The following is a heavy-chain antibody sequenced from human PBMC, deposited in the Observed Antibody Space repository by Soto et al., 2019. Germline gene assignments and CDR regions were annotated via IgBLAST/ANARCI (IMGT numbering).Heavy chain of an antibody. CDR1: GFTFSSYA. CDR2: ISGGGGNT. D-gene: IGHD6-19*01. V-gene: IGHV3-23*01. J-gene: IGHJ5*02. CDR3: AKDRGAGGRFSGIAVAGIPS. Sequence: EVQLLESGGGLVQPGGSLRLSCAASGFTFSSYAMSWVRQTPGKGLEWVSGISGGGGNTYYADSVTGRFTISRDNSRNTLYLQMSSLRAADPAIYYCAKDRGAGGRFSGIAVAGIPSWGQGTLVTVSS.